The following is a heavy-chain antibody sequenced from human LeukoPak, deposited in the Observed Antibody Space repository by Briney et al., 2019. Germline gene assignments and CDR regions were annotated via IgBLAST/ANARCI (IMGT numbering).Heavy chain of an antibody. J-gene: IGHJ4*02. Sequence: PGGSLRLSCAASGFTFSSYAMSWVRQAPGKGLEWVSGVSGSGSSTYYADSVKGRFTISRDNSKNTLYLQMNSLRAEDTAVYFCAKGGHSSGWYYFDYWGQGTLVTVSS. D-gene: IGHD6-19*01. CDR2: VSGSGSST. V-gene: IGHV3-23*01. CDR3: AKGGHSSGWYYFDY. CDR1: GFTFSSYA.